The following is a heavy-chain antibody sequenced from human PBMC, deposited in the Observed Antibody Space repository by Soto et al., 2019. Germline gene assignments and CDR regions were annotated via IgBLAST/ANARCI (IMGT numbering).Heavy chain of an antibody. Sequence: GGSLRLSCAASGFTFSSYSMNWVRQAPGKGLEWVSYISSSSSTIYYADSVKGRFTISRDNSKNTLYLQMNSLRAEDTAVYYCAKIGSSTPLYYMDVWGKGTTVTVSS. J-gene: IGHJ6*03. CDR2: ISSSSSTI. V-gene: IGHV3-48*01. CDR1: GFTFSSYS. CDR3: AKIGSSTPLYYMDV. D-gene: IGHD6-13*01.